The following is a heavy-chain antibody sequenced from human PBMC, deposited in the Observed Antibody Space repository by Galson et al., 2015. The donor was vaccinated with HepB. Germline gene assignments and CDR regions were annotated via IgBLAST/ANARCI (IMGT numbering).Heavy chain of an antibody. D-gene: IGHD3-3*01. CDR3: ARRGPYYDFWSGHGYYYGMDA. V-gene: IGHV3-30-3*01. J-gene: IGHJ6*02. Sequence: SLRLSCAASGFTFSSYAMHWVRQAPGKGLEWVAVISYNGSNKYYADSVKGRFTISRDNSKNTLYLQMNSLRAEDTAVYYCARRGPYYDFWSGHGYYYGMDAWGQGTTVTVSS. CDR2: ISYNGSNK. CDR1: GFTFSSYA.